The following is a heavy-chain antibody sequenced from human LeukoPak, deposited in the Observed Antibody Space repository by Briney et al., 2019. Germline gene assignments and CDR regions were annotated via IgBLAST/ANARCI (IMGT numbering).Heavy chain of an antibody. V-gene: IGHV4-59*01. Sequence: PSETLSLTCTVSGGSISSYYWSWIRQPPGKGLEWIGYIYYSGSTNYNPSLKSRVTISVDTSKNQFSLKLSSVTAADTAVYYCARSRIGEALDYYFDYWGQGTLVTVSS. J-gene: IGHJ4*02. CDR1: GGSISSYY. D-gene: IGHD3-10*01. CDR3: ARSRIGEALDYYFDY. CDR2: IYYSGST.